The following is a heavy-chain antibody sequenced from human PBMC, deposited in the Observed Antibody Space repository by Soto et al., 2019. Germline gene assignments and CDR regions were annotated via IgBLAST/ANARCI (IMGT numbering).Heavy chain of an antibody. Sequence: SETLSLTCAVSGGSISSGGYSWSWIRQPPGKGLEWIGYIYHSGSTYYNPSLKSRVTISVDRSKNRFSLKLSSVTAADTAVYYCARSITIFGVVITDNWFDPWGQGTLVTVLL. CDR2: IYHSGST. V-gene: IGHV4-30-2*01. J-gene: IGHJ5*02. D-gene: IGHD3-3*01. CDR1: GGSISSGGYS. CDR3: ARSITIFGVVITDNWFDP.